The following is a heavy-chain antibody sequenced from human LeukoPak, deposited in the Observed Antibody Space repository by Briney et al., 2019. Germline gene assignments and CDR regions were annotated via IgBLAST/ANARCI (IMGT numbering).Heavy chain of an antibody. J-gene: IGHJ4*02. CDR1: GFTFSNYA. CDR3: ARPLFQYYYGSGSSLSY. Sequence: GGSLRLSCAASGFTFSNYAMSWVRQVPGKGLEWVANIKQDGSEKYYVDSVKGRFTISRDNAKNSLYLQMNSLRAEDTAVYYCARPLFQYYYGSGSSLSYWGQGTLVTVSS. CDR2: IKQDGSEK. D-gene: IGHD3-10*01. V-gene: IGHV3-7*03.